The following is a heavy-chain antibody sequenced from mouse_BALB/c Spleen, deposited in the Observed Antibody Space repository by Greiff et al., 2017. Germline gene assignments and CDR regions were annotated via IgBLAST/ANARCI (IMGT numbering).Heavy chain of an antibody. D-gene: IGHD2-1*01. CDR3: ARNYYGNSAWFAY. CDR2: IYPGDGDT. CDR1: GYAFSSYW. J-gene: IGHJ3*01. V-gene: IGHV1-80*01. Sequence: QVQLQQSGAELVRPGSSVKISCKASGYAFSSYWMNWVKQRPGQGLEWIGQIYPGDGDTNYNGKFKGKATLTADKSSSTAYMQLSSLTSEDSAVYFCARNYYGNSAWFAYWGQGTLVTVSA.